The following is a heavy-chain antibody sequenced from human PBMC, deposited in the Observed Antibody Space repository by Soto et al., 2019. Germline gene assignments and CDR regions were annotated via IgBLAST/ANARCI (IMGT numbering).Heavy chain of an antibody. CDR3: ARDLGGDDYSYYYGMDV. D-gene: IGHD4-4*01. Sequence: QVQLVESGGGVVQPGRSLRLSCAASGFTFSSYGMHWVRQAPGKGLEWVAVIWYDGSNKYYADSVKGRFTISRDNYKNTLYLQMNSLRAEDTAVYYCARDLGGDDYSYYYGMDVWGQGTTVTVSS. J-gene: IGHJ6*02. CDR1: GFTFSSYG. V-gene: IGHV3-33*01. CDR2: IWYDGSNK.